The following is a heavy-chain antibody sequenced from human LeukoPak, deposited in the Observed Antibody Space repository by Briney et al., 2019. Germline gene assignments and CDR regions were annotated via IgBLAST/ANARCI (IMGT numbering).Heavy chain of an antibody. CDR3: ASYDILTGYHSPFDY. Sequence: GGSLRLSCAASGFTFSSYWMHWVRQAPGEGLVWVSRIKSDGSVTWYADSVKGRFTISRDNSQNTLYLQMNSLRVEDTGVSYCASYDILTGYHSPFDYWGQGSLVTVSS. J-gene: IGHJ4*02. D-gene: IGHD3-9*01. CDR1: GFTFSSYW. V-gene: IGHV3-74*01. CDR2: IKSDGSVT.